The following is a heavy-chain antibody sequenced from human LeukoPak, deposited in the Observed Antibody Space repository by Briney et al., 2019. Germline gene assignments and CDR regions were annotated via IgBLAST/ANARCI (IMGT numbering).Heavy chain of an antibody. CDR2: MNPNSGNT. J-gene: IGHJ5*02. CDR1: GYTFTSYD. V-gene: IGHV1-8*01. D-gene: IGHD3-10*01. CDR3: ARLTYYYGSGSYRDGENWFDP. Sequence: ASVKVSCKASGYTFTSYDINWVRQATGQGLEWMGWMNPNSGNTGYAQKFQGRVTMTRNTSISTAYMELSSLRSEDTAVYYCARLTYYYGSGSYRDGENWFDPWGQGTLVTISS.